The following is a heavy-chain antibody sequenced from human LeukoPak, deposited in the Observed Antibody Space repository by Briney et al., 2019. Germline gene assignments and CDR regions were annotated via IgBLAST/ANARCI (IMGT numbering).Heavy chain of an antibody. V-gene: IGHV3-7*01. CDR1: GFIFRAFG. Sequence: SGGPLSLSCTTSGFIFRAFGMAGFRQAPGRGREWVANIHQHGSKENYVDSVKGRFTISRDNAWNSLYLEMNSLRVEDTAIYFCAREQTNTWDGDYFDYWGQGALVTVSS. D-gene: IGHD1-26*01. CDR2: IHQHGSKE. CDR3: AREQTNTWDGDYFDY. J-gene: IGHJ4*02.